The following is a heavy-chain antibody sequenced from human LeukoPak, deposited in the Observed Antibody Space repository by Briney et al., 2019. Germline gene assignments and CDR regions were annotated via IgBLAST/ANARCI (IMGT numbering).Heavy chain of an antibody. CDR3: ARAAPPYSNYVGLYYYYYGMDV. J-gene: IGHJ6*02. V-gene: IGHV4-34*01. D-gene: IGHD4-4*01. CDR2: INHSGST. CDR1: GGSSSGYY. Sequence: SETLSLTCAVYGGSSSGYYWSWIRQPPGKGLEWIGEINHSGSTNYNPSLKSRVTISVDTSKNQFSLKLSSVTAADTAVYYCARAAPPYSNYVGLYYYYYGMDVWGQGTTVTVSS.